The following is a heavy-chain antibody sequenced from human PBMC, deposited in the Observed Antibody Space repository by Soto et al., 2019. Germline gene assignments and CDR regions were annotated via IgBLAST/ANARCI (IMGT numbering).Heavy chain of an antibody. J-gene: IGHJ4*01. Sequence: ASVKVSCKLSGDTFTRYYIHWVRQAPGQGLEWMGRINPNSGDTKYAQSFQGRVTMTRDTSINTAYMELSRLRSDDTAVYYCSSARGSSFFDYWDPGILVTVST. CDR1: GDTFTRYY. V-gene: IGHV1-2*06. CDR3: SSARGSSFFDY. D-gene: IGHD2-2*01. CDR2: INPNSGDT.